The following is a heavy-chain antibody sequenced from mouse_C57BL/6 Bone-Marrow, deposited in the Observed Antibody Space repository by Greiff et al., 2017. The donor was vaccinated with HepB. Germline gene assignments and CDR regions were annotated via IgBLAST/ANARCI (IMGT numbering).Heavy chain of an antibody. V-gene: IGHV5-15*01. Sequence: EVKLVESGGGLVQPGGSLKLSCAASGFTFSDYGMAWVRQAPRKGPEWVAFISNLAYSIYYADTVTGRFTIPRENAKNTLYLEMSSLRSEDTAMYYCARLGLRRDWYFDVWGTGTTVTVSS. D-gene: IGHD2-2*01. CDR3: ARLGLRRDWYFDV. J-gene: IGHJ1*03. CDR1: GFTFSDYG. CDR2: ISNLAYSI.